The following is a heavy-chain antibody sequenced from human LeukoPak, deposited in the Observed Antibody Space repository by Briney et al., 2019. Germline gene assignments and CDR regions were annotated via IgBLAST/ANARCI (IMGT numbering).Heavy chain of an antibody. D-gene: IGHD3-9*01. J-gene: IGHJ4*02. CDR1: GGSINRGGYY. V-gene: IGHV4-31*03. CDR3: AKTEYDILTGYRPFDY. Sequence: PSETLSLTCTVSGGSINRGGYYWSWIRQHPGKGLEWIGYIYYSGSTYYNPSLKSRVTISVDTSKNQFSLKLSSVTAADTAVYYRAKTEYDILTGYRPFDYWGQGTLVTVSS. CDR2: IYYSGST.